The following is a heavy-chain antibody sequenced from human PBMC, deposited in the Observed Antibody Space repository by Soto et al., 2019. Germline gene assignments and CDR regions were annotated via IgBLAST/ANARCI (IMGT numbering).Heavy chain of an antibody. D-gene: IGHD4-4*01. V-gene: IGHV4-4*08. CDR2: IYFSETT. CDR3: AGDYSNYKFAY. Sequence: SETLSLTCTVSGGSISSYYWSWIRQPPGKGLELIGYIYFSETTYYNPSLESRVTIFLDTSKNQISLQLSSVTAADTAVYYCAGDYSNYKFAYWGQGTQVTVSS. CDR1: GGSISSYY. J-gene: IGHJ4*02.